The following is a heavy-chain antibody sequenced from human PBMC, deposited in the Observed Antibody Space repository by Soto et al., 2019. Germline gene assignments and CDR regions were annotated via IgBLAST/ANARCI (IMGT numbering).Heavy chain of an antibody. CDR3: ARDSCSGGSCYRRNQLDY. CDR2: IIPILGIA. V-gene: IGHV1-69*08. J-gene: IGHJ4*02. D-gene: IGHD2-15*01. CDR1: GGTFSSYT. Sequence: QVQLVQSGAEVKKPGSSVKVSCKASGGTFSSYTISWVRQAPGQGLEWMGSIIPILGIANYAQKFQGRVTITADKSTSTAYMELRSLRSEDTAVYYCARDSCSGGSCYRRNQLDYGGQGTLVTVSS.